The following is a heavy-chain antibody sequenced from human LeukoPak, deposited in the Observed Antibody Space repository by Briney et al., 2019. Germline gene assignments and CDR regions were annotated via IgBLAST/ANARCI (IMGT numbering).Heavy chain of an antibody. CDR3: ARVGLPGPIYFDY. V-gene: IGHV3-7*03. CDR1: GFTFSSYW. CDR2: IKQDGSEK. J-gene: IGHJ4*02. D-gene: IGHD1-14*01. Sequence: PGGSLRLSCAASGFTFSSYWMSWVRQAPGKGLEWVANIKQDGSEKYYVDSVEGRFTISRDNAKNSLYLQMNSLRAEDTAVYYCARVGLPGPIYFDYWGQGTLVTVSS.